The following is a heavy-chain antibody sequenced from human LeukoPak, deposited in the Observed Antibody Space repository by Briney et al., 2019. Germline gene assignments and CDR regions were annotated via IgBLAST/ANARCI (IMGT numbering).Heavy chain of an antibody. Sequence: GRSLRLSCAAYAFTFTSYAMSSVRLAPGKWLGCVSAISGIGGSTYYADCVKGRFTISRDNSKNTLYLQMNSLRAEDTAVYYCAKGGRTMVQGVHYWGQGTLVTVSS. CDR1: AFTFTSYA. V-gene: IGHV3-23*01. D-gene: IGHD3-10*01. CDR2: ISGIGGST. CDR3: AKGGRTMVQGVHY. J-gene: IGHJ4*02.